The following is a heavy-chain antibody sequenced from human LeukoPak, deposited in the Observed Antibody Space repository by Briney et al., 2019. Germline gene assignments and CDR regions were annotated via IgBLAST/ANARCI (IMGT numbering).Heavy chain of an antibody. D-gene: IGHD2-15*01. CDR2: IFPGDADT. V-gene: IGHV5-51*01. CDR1: GYSFTDYW. Sequence: RGESLKTSCKSSGYSFTDYWIGGVRATPRKGMGWRGIIFPGDADTQYSPSFQDQVTISANKSISSAGLQWSSLKASDSAMYYCARRGLAGCIGGSCFTSFHYYGMDVWGQGTTVTVSS. CDR3: ARRGLAGCIGGSCFTSFHYYGMDV. J-gene: IGHJ6*02.